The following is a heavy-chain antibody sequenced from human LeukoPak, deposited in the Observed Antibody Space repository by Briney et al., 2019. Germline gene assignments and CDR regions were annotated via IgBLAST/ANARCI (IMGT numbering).Heavy chain of an antibody. CDR2: IIPIFGTA. CDR1: GGTFSSYA. D-gene: IGHD6-13*01. Sequence: SVKVSCKAPGGTFSSYAISWVRQAPGQGLEWMGGIIPIFGTANYAQKFQGRVTITTDESTSTAYMELSSLRSEDTAVYYCARGGIAAAGTDYYYYYMDVWGKGTTVTVSS. CDR3: ARGGIAAAGTDYYYYYMDV. J-gene: IGHJ6*03. V-gene: IGHV1-69*05.